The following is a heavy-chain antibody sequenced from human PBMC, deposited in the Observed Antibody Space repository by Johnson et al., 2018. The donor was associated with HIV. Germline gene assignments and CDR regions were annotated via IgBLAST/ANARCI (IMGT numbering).Heavy chain of an antibody. D-gene: IGHD1-26*01. V-gene: IGHV3-30*18. CDR2: ISYDGSDK. CDR3: AKTYSGSNRDAFDI. Sequence: QVQLVESGGGVVQPGRSLRLSCAASGLTFSSYGMNWVRQAPGKGLEWVAVISYDGSDKYYADSVKGRFTISRDNYKNTLYLQMNSLRAEDTAVYYCAKTYSGSNRDAFDIWGQGTMVTVSS. CDR1: GLTFSSYG. J-gene: IGHJ3*02.